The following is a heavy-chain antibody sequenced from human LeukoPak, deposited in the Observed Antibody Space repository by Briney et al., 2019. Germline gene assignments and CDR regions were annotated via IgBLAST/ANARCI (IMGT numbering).Heavy chain of an antibody. D-gene: IGHD3-10*01. CDR1: GGTFSSYA. CDR3: ARRVNGYAGPGYYYMDV. CDR2: IIPIFGTA. V-gene: IGHV1-69*13. J-gene: IGHJ6*03. Sequence: SVKVSCKASGGTFSSYAISWVRQAPGQGLEWMGGIIPIFGTANYAQKFQGRVTITADESTSTAYMELSSLRSEDTAVYYCARRVNGYAGPGYYYMDVWGKGTTVTVSS.